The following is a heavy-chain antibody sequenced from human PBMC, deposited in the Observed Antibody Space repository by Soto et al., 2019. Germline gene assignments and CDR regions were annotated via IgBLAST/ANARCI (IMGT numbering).Heavy chain of an antibody. CDR3: ARGGYYDSRANWFDP. V-gene: IGHV3-48*02. J-gene: IGHJ5*02. Sequence: GGSLRLSCAASGFTFSSYSMNWVRQAPGKGLEWVSYISSSSSSTIYYADSVKGRFTISRDNAKNSLYLQMNSLRDEDTAVYYCARGGYYDSRANWFDPWGQGTLVTVSS. CDR1: GFTFSSYS. D-gene: IGHD3-22*01. CDR2: ISSSSSSTI.